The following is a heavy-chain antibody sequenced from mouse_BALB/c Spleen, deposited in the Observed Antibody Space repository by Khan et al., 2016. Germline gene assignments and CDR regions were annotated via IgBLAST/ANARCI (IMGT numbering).Heavy chain of an antibody. Sequence: EVELVESGGGLVKPGGSLKLSCAASGFTFSDYYMYWVRQTPEKRLEWVATISDGGSYTYYKDNVKGRFTISRDNAKNNTYLQMSSLKSEDTAMYYCSGGGLRRRFAYWGPGTLVTVSA. D-gene: IGHD2-4*01. CDR2: ISDGGSYT. CDR1: GFTFSDYY. V-gene: IGHV5-4*02. J-gene: IGHJ3*01. CDR3: SGGGLRRRFAY.